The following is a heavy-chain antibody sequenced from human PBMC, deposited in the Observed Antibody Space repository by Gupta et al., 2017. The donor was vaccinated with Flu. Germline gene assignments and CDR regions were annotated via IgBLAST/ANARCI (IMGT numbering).Heavy chain of an antibody. CDR3: ARRRDDGSFDF. Sequence: SISSSNKYWAWIRQPPGEGLDWIGTGDYSGGSYCKPSLKSRVTISLDTSENQISLRLNSVTAADTAIYYCARRRDDGSFDFWGQGLLVTVSS. CDR1: SISSSNKY. V-gene: IGHV4-39*01. CDR2: GDYSGGS. D-gene: IGHD4-17*01. J-gene: IGHJ4*02.